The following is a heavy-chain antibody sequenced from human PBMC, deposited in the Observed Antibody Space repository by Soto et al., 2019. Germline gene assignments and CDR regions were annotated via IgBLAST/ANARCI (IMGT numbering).Heavy chain of an antibody. J-gene: IGHJ3*01. D-gene: IGHD2-2*01. CDR2: ISSSSSYI. V-gene: IGHV3-21*01. CDR1: GFTFSSYS. Sequence: EVQLVESGGGLVKPGGSLRLSCAASGFTFSSYSMNWVRQAPGKGLEWVSSISSSSSYIYYADSVKGRFTISRDNAKNSLYLQMNSLRAEDTAVYYCARDIVVVPAAIVWGQGTMVTVSS. CDR3: ARDIVVVPAAIV.